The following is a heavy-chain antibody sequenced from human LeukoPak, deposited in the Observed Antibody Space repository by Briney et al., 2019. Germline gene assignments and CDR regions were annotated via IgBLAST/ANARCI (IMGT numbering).Heavy chain of an antibody. CDR1: GYTFTSYD. J-gene: IGHJ3*02. CDR2: MNPNSGNT. Sequence: ASVKVSCKASGYTFTSYDINWVRQATGQGLEWMGWMNPNSGNTGYALKFQGRVTTTRNTSISTAYMELSSLRSEDTAVYYCARGGYYDSSGYYHDAFDIWGQGTMVTVSS. D-gene: IGHD3-22*01. CDR3: ARGGYYDSSGYYHDAFDI. V-gene: IGHV1-8*01.